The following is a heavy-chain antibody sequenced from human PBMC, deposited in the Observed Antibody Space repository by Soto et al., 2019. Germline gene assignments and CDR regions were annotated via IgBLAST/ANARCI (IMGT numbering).Heavy chain of an antibody. Sequence: QVQLVQSGAEVKKPGASVKVSCKASGYTFTSYDINWVRQATGQGLEWMGWMNPNSGNTGYAQKFQGRVTMTRNTSISIAYMELSSLRSEDTAVYYCARGRESIVVVTATLLDYWGQGTLVTVSS. CDR2: MNPNSGNT. CDR1: GYTFTSYD. J-gene: IGHJ4*02. CDR3: ARGRESIVVVTATLLDY. V-gene: IGHV1-8*01. D-gene: IGHD2-21*02.